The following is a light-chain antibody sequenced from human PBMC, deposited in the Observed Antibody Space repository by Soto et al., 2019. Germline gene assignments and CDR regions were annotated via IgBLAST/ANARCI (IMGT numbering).Light chain of an antibody. CDR2: AAS. CDR1: QSVSNY. V-gene: IGKV3-20*01. CDR3: QQYGNSVRT. Sequence: EIVLMQSPGSLCLSPGELATLACRATQSVSNYLAWYQQKPGQAPRLLIYAASSRASGIPDRFSGSGSGTDFTLTISRLEPEDFAVYYCQQYGNSVRTFGQGTKVDI. J-gene: IGKJ1*01.